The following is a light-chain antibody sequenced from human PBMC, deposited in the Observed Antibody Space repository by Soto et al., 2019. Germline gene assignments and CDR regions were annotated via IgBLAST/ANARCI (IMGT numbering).Light chain of an antibody. CDR2: EVS. CDR1: SSDVGAYDY. J-gene: IGLJ1*01. Sequence: QSVLTQPASVSGSPGQSITISCTGTSSDVGAYDYVSWYQQHPDKAPKIMIYEVSYRPSGVSNRFSGSKSVNTATLTISGLQAEDEADYYCSSYTTSSTRVFGTGTKVTVL. V-gene: IGLV2-14*03. CDR3: SSYTTSSTRV.